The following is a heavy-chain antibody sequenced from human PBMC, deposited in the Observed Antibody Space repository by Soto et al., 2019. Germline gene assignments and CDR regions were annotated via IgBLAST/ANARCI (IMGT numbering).Heavy chain of an antibody. CDR3: ARGPTTVTNLQPDYYYYYMDV. CDR2: INHSGST. V-gene: IGHV4-34*01. D-gene: IGHD4-17*01. CDR1: GGSFSGYY. Sequence: QVQLQQWGAGLLKPSETLSLTCAVYGGSFSGYYWRWIRQPPGKGLEWIGEINHSGSTNYNPSLKSRVTISVDTSKNQFSLKLSSVTAADTAVYYCARGPTTVTNLQPDYYYYYMDVWGKGTTVTVSS. J-gene: IGHJ6*03.